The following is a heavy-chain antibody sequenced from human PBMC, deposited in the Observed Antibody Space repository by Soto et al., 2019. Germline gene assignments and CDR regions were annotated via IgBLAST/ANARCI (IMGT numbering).Heavy chain of an antibody. CDR1: GFMFSNHG. Sequence: PGGSLRLSCAASGFMFSNHGMHWVRQAPGKGLEWVAVIWSDGNNRYYADSVKGRFTISRDNSKNTLYLQMNSLRAEDTAVYYCVRGDNWNDEASGYWGQGT. D-gene: IGHD1-1*01. CDR3: VRGDNWNDEASGY. V-gene: IGHV3-33*01. CDR2: IWSDGNNR. J-gene: IGHJ4*02.